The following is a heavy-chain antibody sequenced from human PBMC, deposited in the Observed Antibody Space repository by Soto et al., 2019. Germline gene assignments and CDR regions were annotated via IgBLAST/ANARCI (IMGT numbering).Heavy chain of an antibody. J-gene: IGHJ6*02. D-gene: IGHD2-15*01. CDR3: ASSASIYCSGGSCPYYDMDV. CDR1: GYTFNSYG. Sequence: QVQLVQSGAEVKKPGASVKVSCKASGYTFNSYGISWVRQAPGQGLEWMGWISAYKGNTNYAQKLQGRVTMTTDTSTSTVYMELRSLRSEDTAVYYCASSASIYCSGGSCPYYDMDVWGQGTTVIVSS. CDR2: ISAYKGNT. V-gene: IGHV1-18*01.